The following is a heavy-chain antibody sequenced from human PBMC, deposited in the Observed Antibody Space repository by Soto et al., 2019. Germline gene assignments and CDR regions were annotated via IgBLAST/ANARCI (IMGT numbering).Heavy chain of an antibody. CDR3: ASEMATIRTGVDY. CDR1: CGSISSSSYY. J-gene: IGHJ4*02. CDR2: IYYSGST. V-gene: IGHV4-39*01. Sequence: KSSETLSLTCTVSCGSISSSSYYWGWIRQPPGKGLEWIGSIYYSGSTYYNPSLKSRVTISVDTSKNQFSLKLSSVTAADTAVYYCASEMATIRTGVDYWGQGTLVTVSS. D-gene: IGHD7-27*01.